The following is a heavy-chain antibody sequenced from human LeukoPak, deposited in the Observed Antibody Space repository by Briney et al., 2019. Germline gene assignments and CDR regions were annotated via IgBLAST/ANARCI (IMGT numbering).Heavy chain of an antibody. V-gene: IGHV3-9*01. J-gene: IGHJ4*02. CDR1: GFTFSSYA. CDR2: ISWNSGSI. CDR3: AKDHRKYQLLWDSFDY. Sequence: PGGSLRLSCAASGFTFSSYAMHWVRQAPGKGLEWVSGISWNSGSIGYADSVKGRFTISRDNAKNSLYLQMNSLRAEDTALYYCAKDHRKYQLLWDSFDYWGQGTLVTVSS. D-gene: IGHD2-2*01.